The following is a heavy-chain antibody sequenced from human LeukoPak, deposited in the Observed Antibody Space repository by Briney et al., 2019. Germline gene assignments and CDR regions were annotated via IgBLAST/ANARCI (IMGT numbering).Heavy chain of an antibody. CDR2: IIPIFGTA. Sequence: SVKVSCKASGGTFSSYAISWVRQAPGQGLEWMGGIIPIFGTANYAQKFQGRVTITTDESTSTAYMELSSLRSEDTAVYYCAKGNDFWGKSWFDPWGQGTLVTVSS. CDR3: AKGNDFWGKSWFDP. CDR1: GGTFSSYA. J-gene: IGHJ5*02. D-gene: IGHD3-3*01. V-gene: IGHV1-69*05.